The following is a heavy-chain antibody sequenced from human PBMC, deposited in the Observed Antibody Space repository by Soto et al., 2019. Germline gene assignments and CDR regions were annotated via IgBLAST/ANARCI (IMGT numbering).Heavy chain of an antibody. V-gene: IGHV4-39*01. CDR3: ARHGGTGTTVGFDP. D-gene: IGHD1-7*01. CDR1: GGSISSSSYY. CDR2: IYYSGST. Sequence: SETLSLTCTVSGGSISSSSYYWGWIRQPPGKGLEWSGSIYYSGSTYYNPSLKSRVTISVDTSKNQFSLKLSSVTAADTAVYYCARHGGTGTTVGFDPWGQGTLVTVSS. J-gene: IGHJ5*02.